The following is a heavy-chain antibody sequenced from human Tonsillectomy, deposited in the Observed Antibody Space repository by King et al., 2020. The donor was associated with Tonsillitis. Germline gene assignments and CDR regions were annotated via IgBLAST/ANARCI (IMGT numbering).Heavy chain of an antibody. J-gene: IGHJ6*03. CDR2: IYNSAIT. Sequence: QLQESGPGLVKPSETLSLTCTVSGASISINTYYWGWIRQPPGKGLEWIASIYNSAITHYNPSLKSRVSISIDTSKNQFSLKLSSGTAADTAVYYCARPTIATPYYMDVWGRGTTVTVSS. CDR1: GASISINTYY. D-gene: IGHD6-13*01. V-gene: IGHV4-39*01. CDR3: ARPTIATPYYMDV.